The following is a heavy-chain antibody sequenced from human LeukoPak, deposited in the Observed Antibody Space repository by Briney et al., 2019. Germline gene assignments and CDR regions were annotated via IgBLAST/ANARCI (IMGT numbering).Heavy chain of an antibody. J-gene: IGHJ4*02. V-gene: IGHV3-23*01. Sequence: GESLRLSCVASGFTFSTFAMSWVRQPPGKGLEWVSSIGNTETYYADSVKGRFTISRDNSKNTIYLHMNNLRAEDTARYYCAKDGQAFNSNWDYFDSWGQGTLVTVSS. D-gene: IGHD7-27*01. CDR1: GFTFSTFA. CDR2: IGNTET. CDR3: AKDGQAFNSNWDYFDS.